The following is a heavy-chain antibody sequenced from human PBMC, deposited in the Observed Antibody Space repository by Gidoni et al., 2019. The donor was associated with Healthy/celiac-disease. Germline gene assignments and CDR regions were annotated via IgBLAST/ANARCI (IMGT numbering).Heavy chain of an antibody. Sequence: QVQLQESGPGLVKPSETLSLTCTVSGGSISSSYWSWIRQPPGKGLEWIGFIYYSGSTNYNPSLKSRVTISVDTSKNQFSLKLSSVTAADTAVYYCARAYSSSPLGYFDYWGQGTLVTVSS. CDR3: ARAYSSSPLGYFDY. D-gene: IGHD6-6*01. CDR2: IYYSGST. V-gene: IGHV4-59*01. J-gene: IGHJ4*02. CDR1: GGSISSSY.